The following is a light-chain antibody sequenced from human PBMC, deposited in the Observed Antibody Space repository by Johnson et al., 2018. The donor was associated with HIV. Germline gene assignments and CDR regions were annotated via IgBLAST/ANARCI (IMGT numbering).Light chain of an antibody. CDR2: ENN. CDR3: GTWDNSLITGAV. CDR1: SSNIGNNY. Sequence: QSVLTQPPSVSAAPGQKVTISCSGSSSNIGNNYVSWYQQLPGTAPKLLIYENNMRPSGIPDRFSGSTSGTSATLGIAGLQTGDEADYYCGTWDNSLITGAVFGTGTKVTVL. V-gene: IGLV1-51*02. J-gene: IGLJ1*01.